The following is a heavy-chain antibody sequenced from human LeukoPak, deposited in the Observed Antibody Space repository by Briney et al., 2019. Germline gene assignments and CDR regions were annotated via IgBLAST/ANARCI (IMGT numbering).Heavy chain of an antibody. CDR2: INSDGSST. CDR1: GFTFSSYW. Sequence: PGGSLRLSCAASGFTFSSYWMHWARQAPGKGLVWVSRINSDGSSTSYADSVKGRFTISRDNAKNTLYLQMNSLRAEDTAVYYCASRYSGYDFFDYWGQGTLVTVSS. CDR3: ASRYSGYDFFDY. V-gene: IGHV3-74*01. J-gene: IGHJ4*02. D-gene: IGHD5-12*01.